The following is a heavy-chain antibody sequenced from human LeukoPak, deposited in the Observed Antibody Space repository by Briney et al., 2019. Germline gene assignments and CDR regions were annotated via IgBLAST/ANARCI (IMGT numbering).Heavy chain of an antibody. J-gene: IGHJ4*02. CDR2: ISDSKRGGTT. D-gene: IGHD3-22*01. V-gene: IGHV3-23*01. Sequence: GGSLRLSCAASGFIFSDYAMSWVRQAPGKGLEWVSAISDSKRGGTTYYADSVKGRFTISRDTSKNTLYLQMSSLRVEDTAVYYCAKVPNYYDTTTYYGWGQGTQVAVSS. CDR3: AKVPNYYDTTTYYG. CDR1: GFIFSDYA.